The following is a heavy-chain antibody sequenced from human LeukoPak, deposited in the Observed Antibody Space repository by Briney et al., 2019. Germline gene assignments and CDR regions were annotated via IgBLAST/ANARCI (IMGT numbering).Heavy chain of an antibody. CDR2: IIPIFGTA. Sequence: SVKVSCKASGGTFSSYAISWVRQAPGQGLEWMGGIIPIFGTANYAQKFQGRVTITADESTSTAYMELRSLRSDDTAMYYCARSYYDYIGGSFREYYFDYWGQGTLVTVSS. CDR1: GGTFSSYA. V-gene: IGHV1-69*13. J-gene: IGHJ4*02. CDR3: ARSYYDYIGGSFREYYFDY. D-gene: IGHD3-16*02.